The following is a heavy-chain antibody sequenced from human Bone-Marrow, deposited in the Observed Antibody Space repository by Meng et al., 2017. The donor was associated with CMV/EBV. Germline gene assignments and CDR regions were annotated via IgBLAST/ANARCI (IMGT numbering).Heavy chain of an antibody. V-gene: IGHV1-2*02. CDR3: ARDRYNWDFDY. D-gene: IGHD1-1*01. CDR1: GYTFTGYY. CDR2: INPNSGGT. Sequence: ASVKVSCKASGYTFTGYYMHWVRQAPGQGLEWMGWINPNSGGTNYAQKFQGRVTMTRDTSISTAYMELRSLRSDDTAVYYCARDRYNWDFDYWGQGTLVTVSS. J-gene: IGHJ4*02.